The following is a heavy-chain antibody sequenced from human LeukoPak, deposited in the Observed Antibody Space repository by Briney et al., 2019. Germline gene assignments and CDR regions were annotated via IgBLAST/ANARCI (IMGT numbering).Heavy chain of an antibody. CDR2: ISGSGGST. CDR3: VRTGSYNWFDP. V-gene: IGHV3-23*01. J-gene: IGHJ5*02. Sequence: GGSLTLSCAASGFTFSSYAMSWVRQAPGKGLEWVSAISGSGGSTYYADSVKGRFTISRDNSKNTLYLQMNSLRAEDTAVYYCVRTGSYNWFDPWGQGTLVTVSS. CDR1: GFTFSSYA. D-gene: IGHD3/OR15-3a*01.